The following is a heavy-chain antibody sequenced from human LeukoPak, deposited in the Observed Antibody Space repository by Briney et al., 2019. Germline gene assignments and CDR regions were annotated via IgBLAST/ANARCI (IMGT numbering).Heavy chain of an antibody. Sequence: TGGSLRLSCAASGFTFSSYAMSWVRQAPGKGLEWVSAISGSGGTTYYADSVKGRFTISRDNSKNTLYLQMSSLRAEDTAVYYCAKDRGMFLVGYLDYWGQGTLVTVSS. CDR2: ISGSGGTT. J-gene: IGHJ4*02. D-gene: IGHD2-15*01. V-gene: IGHV3-23*01. CDR1: GFTFSSYA. CDR3: AKDRGMFLVGYLDY.